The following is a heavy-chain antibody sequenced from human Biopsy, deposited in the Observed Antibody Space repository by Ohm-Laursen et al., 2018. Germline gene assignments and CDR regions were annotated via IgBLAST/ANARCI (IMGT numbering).Heavy chain of an antibody. CDR3: ARDRGYYSDRTVPGYFDL. Sequence: SETLSLTCPVSGDSISSYYWSWIRQPPGKGLQWIGYVYYTGSTDYNPSLQSRVTISVDTSKNHFSLRLRSVTPADTAIYYCARDRGYYSDRTVPGYFDLWGRGTRVTVSS. CDR1: GDSISSYY. J-gene: IGHJ2*01. CDR2: VYYTGST. D-gene: IGHD3-22*01. V-gene: IGHV4-59*01.